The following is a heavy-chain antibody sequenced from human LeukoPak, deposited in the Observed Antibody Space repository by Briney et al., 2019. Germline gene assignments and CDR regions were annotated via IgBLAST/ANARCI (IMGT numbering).Heavy chain of an antibody. Sequence: SETLSLTCTVSGGSISSSSYYWGWIRQPPGKGLGWIGCIFYSGSTYYNPSLKSRVTISGDTSKNQFSLKLSSVTAADTAVYYCARDYYDSSGYYTSHDAFDIWGQGTMVTVSS. CDR2: IFYSGST. V-gene: IGHV4-39*07. CDR1: GGSISSSSYY. J-gene: IGHJ3*02. CDR3: ARDYYDSSGYYTSHDAFDI. D-gene: IGHD3-22*01.